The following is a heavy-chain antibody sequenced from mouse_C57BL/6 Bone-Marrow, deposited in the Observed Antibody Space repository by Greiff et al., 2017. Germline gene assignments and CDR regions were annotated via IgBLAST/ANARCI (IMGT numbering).Heavy chain of an antibody. Sequence: VQLKQSGAELVKPGASVKLSCTASGFNIKDYYMHWVTQRTEQGLEWIGRIDPEDGETKYAPTFQGKATITAATSSNTAYMPLSSLTSEDTAVYYCAYDYGSTFAYWGQGTLVTVSA. V-gene: IGHV14-2*01. CDR3: AYDYGSTFAY. J-gene: IGHJ3*01. D-gene: IGHD1-1*01. CDR2: IDPEDGET. CDR1: GFNIKDYY.